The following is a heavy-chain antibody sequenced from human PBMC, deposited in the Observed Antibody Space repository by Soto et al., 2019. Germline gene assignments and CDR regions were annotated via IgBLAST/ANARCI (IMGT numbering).Heavy chain of an antibody. J-gene: IGHJ4*02. Sequence: QVHLQESGPGQVKPSETLSLICTVSGASVNSDNFYWSWIRQPPGRGLEWIGYIYYTGSTNYNPSLKSRVTISIDTSRNQFSLKLSSVTAADTAVYYCAREFSNSPEAFDSWGQGSLVTVSS. CDR2: IYYTGST. V-gene: IGHV4-61*01. CDR3: AREFSNSPEAFDS. D-gene: IGHD3-3*02. CDR1: GASVNSDNFY.